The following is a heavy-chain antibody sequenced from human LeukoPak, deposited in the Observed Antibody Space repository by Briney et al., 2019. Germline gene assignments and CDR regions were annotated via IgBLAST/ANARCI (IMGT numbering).Heavy chain of an antibody. D-gene: IGHD3-10*01. CDR3: ARVEVRGIPYYYYGMDV. J-gene: IGHJ6*04. CDR2: ISAYNGNT. CDR1: GYTFTSYG. V-gene: IGHV1-18*04. Sequence: ASVKVSCQASGYTFTSYGISWVRQAPGQGLEWMGWISAYNGNTNYAQKLQGRVTMTTDTSTSTAYMELRSLRSDDTAVYYCARVEVRGIPYYYYGMDVWGKGTTVTVSS.